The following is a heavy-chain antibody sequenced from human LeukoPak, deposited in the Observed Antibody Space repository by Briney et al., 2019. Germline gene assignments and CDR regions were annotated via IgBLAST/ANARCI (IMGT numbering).Heavy chain of an antibody. CDR1: GYTFTSYS. V-gene: IGHV1-18*01. J-gene: IGHJ4*02. Sequence: ASVKVSCKASGYTFTSYSINWVRQAPGQGLEWMGWISTYSANTNYAQKLQGRVTMTTDRSTSTAYMELRSLRSDDTAVYYCARGSGDYYFDYWGQGTLVTVSS. CDR2: ISTYSANT. D-gene: IGHD1-26*01. CDR3: ARGSGDYYFDY.